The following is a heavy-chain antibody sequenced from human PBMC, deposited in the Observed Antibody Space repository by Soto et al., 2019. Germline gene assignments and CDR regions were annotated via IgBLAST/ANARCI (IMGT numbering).Heavy chain of an antibody. CDR2: IYYSGST. V-gene: IGHV4-31*03. Sequence: SSETLSLTCTVSGGSLSSGGYYSSWIRQHPGKGLEWIGYIYYSGSTYYNPSLKSRVTISVDTSKNQFSLKLSSVTAADTAVYYCARAWGNGNFWSGYYAFDYWGQGTLVTAPQ. CDR3: ARAWGNGNFWSGYYAFDY. D-gene: IGHD3-3*01. J-gene: IGHJ4*02. CDR1: GGSLSSGGYY.